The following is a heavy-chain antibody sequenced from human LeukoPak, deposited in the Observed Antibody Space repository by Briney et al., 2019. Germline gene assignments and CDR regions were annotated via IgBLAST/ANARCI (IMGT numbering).Heavy chain of an antibody. CDR1: GFTFGDYA. CDR2: IRSKAYGGTT. Sequence: GGSLRLSCTASGFTFGDYAMSWVRQAPGKGLEWVGFIRSKAYGGTTEYAASVKGRFTISRDDSKSIAYLQMNSLKTEDTAVYYCTRESVLLWFRGQLDYWGQGTLVTVSS. J-gene: IGHJ4*02. CDR3: TRESVLLWFRGQLDY. V-gene: IGHV3-49*04. D-gene: IGHD3-10*01.